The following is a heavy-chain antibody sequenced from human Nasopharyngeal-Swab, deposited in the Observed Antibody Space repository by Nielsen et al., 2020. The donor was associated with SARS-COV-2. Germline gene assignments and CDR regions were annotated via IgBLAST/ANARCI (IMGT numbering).Heavy chain of an antibody. CDR1: GFTFSSYA. D-gene: IGHD4-23*01. Sequence: GESLKISWAASGFTFSSYAMHWVRQAPGKGLEYVSAISSNGGSTYYANSVKGRFTISRDNSKNTLYLQMGSLRAEDMAVYYCARGSVTQYWYFDLWGRGTLVTVSS. CDR2: ISSNGGST. J-gene: IGHJ2*01. V-gene: IGHV3-64*01. CDR3: ARGSVTQYWYFDL.